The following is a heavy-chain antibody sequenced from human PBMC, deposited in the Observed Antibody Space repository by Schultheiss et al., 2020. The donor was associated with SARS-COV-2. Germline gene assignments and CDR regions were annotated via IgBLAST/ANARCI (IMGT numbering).Heavy chain of an antibody. CDR3: AREVPTGITGTPGGMDV. Sequence: SQTLSLTCTVSGGSISSGGYYWSWIRQHPGKGLEWIGYIYYSGSTNYNPSLKSRVTISVDTSKNQFSLKLSSVTAADTAVYYCAREVPTGITGTPGGMDVWGQGTTVTVSS. D-gene: IGHD1-20*01. CDR1: GGSISSGGYY. J-gene: IGHJ6*02. V-gene: IGHV4-61*08. CDR2: IYYSGST.